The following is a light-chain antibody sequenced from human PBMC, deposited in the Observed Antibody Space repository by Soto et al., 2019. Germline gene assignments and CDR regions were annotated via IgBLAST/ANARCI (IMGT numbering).Light chain of an antibody. V-gene: IGLV6-57*03. CDR3: QSYDRSKGV. Sequence: NFMLTQPHSVSESPGKTVTISCTRSSGSIASNYVQWYQQRPGSAPTTVIYEDNQRPSGVPDRFSGSIDSSSNSASLTISGLKTEEEAYYYCQSYDRSKGVVGGGTKLTVL. J-gene: IGLJ2*01. CDR2: EDN. CDR1: SGSIASNY.